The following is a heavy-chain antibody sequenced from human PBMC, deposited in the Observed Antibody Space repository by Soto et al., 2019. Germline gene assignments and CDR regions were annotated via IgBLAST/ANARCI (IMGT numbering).Heavy chain of an antibody. J-gene: IGHJ6*03. CDR2: IRSKGNNYAT. CDR3: SRQASDFWSGKPQYYMDV. CDR1: GFTFSGSA. V-gene: IGHV3-73*01. D-gene: IGHD3-3*01. Sequence: EVQLVESGGGLVQPGGSLKLSCAASGFTFSGSALHWVRQASGKGLEWVGRIRSKGNNYATAYGASRKGRFTISRDNSKNTAYLKMNRLNTEDTAVYYCSRQASDFWSGKPQYYMDVWGKGTTVTVSS.